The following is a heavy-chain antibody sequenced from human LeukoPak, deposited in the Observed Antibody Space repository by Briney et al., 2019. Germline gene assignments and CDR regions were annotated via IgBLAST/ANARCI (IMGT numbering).Heavy chain of an antibody. J-gene: IGHJ4*02. Sequence: PSETLSLTCTVSGDSVSSYYWSWIRQPPGKGLRWIGYIYYGGSTNYNPSLKSRVTVSVDSSKTQFSLRLTSVTAADTALYYCARGSDSSGWRRFDYWGQGILVTVSS. CDR3: ARGSDSSGWRRFDY. V-gene: IGHV4-59*02. CDR1: GDSVSSYY. D-gene: IGHD6-19*01. CDR2: IYYGGST.